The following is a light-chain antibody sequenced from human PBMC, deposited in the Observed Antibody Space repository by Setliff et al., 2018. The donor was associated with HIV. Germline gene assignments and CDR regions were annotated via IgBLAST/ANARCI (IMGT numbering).Light chain of an antibody. CDR3: AAWDDGLNAFYV. CDR1: NSNIGSNT. J-gene: IGLJ1*01. Sequence: GSQRSRVIISCSGSNSNIGSNTVNWYQQLPGTAPKLLIYSNNQRPSGVPDRFSGSKSGTSASLAISGLQSEDEADYYCAAWDDGLNAFYVFGTGTKVTVL. V-gene: IGLV1-44*01. CDR2: SNN.